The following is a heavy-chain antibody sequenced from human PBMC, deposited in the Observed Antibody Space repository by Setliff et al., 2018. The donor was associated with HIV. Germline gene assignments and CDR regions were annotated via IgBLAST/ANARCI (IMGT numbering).Heavy chain of an antibody. CDR1: GGSFSGYY. J-gene: IGHJ4*02. D-gene: IGHD3-22*01. CDR3: ARLGRAIDRGGYSLRFDY. Sequence: SETLSLTCAVYGGSFSGYYWSWVRQPPGKGLEWIGEINPSGSTNSNPSLKSRVTISIDTSKNQFSLRLRSVTAADTALYYCARLGRAIDRGGYSLRFDYWGQGTLVTVSS. V-gene: IGHV4-34*01. CDR2: INPSGST.